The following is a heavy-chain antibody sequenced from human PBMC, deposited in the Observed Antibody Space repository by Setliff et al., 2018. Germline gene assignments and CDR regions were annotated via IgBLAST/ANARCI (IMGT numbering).Heavy chain of an antibody. D-gene: IGHD3-22*01. Sequence: SVKVSCKASGGTFSSYAISWVRQAPGQGLEWMGGIIPIFGTANYAQKFQGRVTITADESTSTAYMELSSLRSKDTAVYYCARPNDSSGYYYHYWGQGTLVTAPQ. V-gene: IGHV1-69*13. CDR2: IIPIFGTA. J-gene: IGHJ4*02. CDR3: ARPNDSSGYYYHY. CDR1: GGTFSSYA.